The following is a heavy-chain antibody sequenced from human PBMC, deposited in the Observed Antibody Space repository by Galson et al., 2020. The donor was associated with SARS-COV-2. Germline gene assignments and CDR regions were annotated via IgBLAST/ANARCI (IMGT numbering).Heavy chain of an antibody. V-gene: IGHV3-23*01. CDR3: AKSRGGGYYSAGGY. Sequence: GWSLRLSCAASGFSLNSYAITWVRQAPGKGLEWVPSLVASGETTYYADSVKGRFTISRDNSKNILYLQMNSLGADDTAVYYCAKSRGGGYYSAGGYWGQGAMVIVSS. J-gene: IGHJ4*02. CDR2: LVASGETT. D-gene: IGHD3-22*01. CDR1: GFSLNSYA.